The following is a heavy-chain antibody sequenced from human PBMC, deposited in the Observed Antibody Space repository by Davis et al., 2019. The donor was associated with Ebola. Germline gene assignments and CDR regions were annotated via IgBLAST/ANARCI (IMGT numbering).Heavy chain of an antibody. J-gene: IGHJ4*02. Sequence: GESLKISCVASEFSFRSYWFHWVRQAPGKGLEWVSRIDTDGSITDYADSVRGRFTISRNNAKTTLFLQMNSLRADDTAVYYCARDVAGRGGYWGQGTLVTVSS. CDR3: ARDVAGRGGY. CDR1: EFSFRSYW. V-gene: IGHV3-74*01. D-gene: IGHD1-14*01. CDR2: IDTDGSIT.